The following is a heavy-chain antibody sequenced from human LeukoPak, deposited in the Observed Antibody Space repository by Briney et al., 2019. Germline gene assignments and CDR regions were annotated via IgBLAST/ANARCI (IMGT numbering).Heavy chain of an antibody. CDR1: GYSFTSYW. V-gene: IGHV5-51*01. D-gene: IGHD1-1*01. J-gene: IGHJ6*04. CDR2: IYPGDSDT. CDR3: ARSNDKGGPRTNYYYYGMDV. Sequence: GESLKISCKGSGYSFTSYWIGWVRQMPGKGLEWMGIIYPGDSDTRYSPSFQGQVTISADKSISTAYLQWSSLKASDTAMYYCARSNDKGGPRTNYYYYGMDVWGKGTTVTVSS.